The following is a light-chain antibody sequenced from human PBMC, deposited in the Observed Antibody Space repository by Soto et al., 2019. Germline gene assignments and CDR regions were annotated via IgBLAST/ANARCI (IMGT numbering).Light chain of an antibody. CDR3: ISYTSSSTLV. CDR2: DVS. J-gene: IGLJ1*01. V-gene: IGLV2-14*01. Sequence: QSALTQPASVSGSPGQSITISCTGTSSDVGAYNSVSWYQQHPGKAPKLMICDVSNRPSGVSNRFSSSKSGNTASLTISGLQAGGEADYYCISYTSSSTLVFGTGTKVTVL. CDR1: SSDVGAYNS.